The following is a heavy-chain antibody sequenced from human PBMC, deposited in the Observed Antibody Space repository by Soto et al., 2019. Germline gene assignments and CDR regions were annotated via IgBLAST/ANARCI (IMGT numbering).Heavy chain of an antibody. V-gene: IGHV4-34*01. CDR2: INHSGST. CDR3: ARYRGSGSYYFDY. D-gene: IGHD3-10*01. J-gene: IGHJ4*02. CDR1: GGSFSGYY. Sequence: SETLSLTCAVYGGSFSGYYWSWIRQPPGKGLEWIGEINHSGSTNYNPSLKSRVTISVDTSKNQFSLKLSSVTAADTAVYYCARYRGSGSYYFDYWGQGTLVNVSS.